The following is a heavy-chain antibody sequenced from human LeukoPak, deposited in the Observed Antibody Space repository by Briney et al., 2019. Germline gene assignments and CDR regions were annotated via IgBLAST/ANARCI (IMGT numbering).Heavy chain of an antibody. D-gene: IGHD7-27*01. CDR3: ARGHPNWGSGGDY. CDR2: ISSSSSYI. Sequence: GGSLRLSCAASGFTFSSYSMNWVRQAPGKGLEWVSSISSSSSYIYYADSMKGRFTVSRDNAKNSLYLQMNSLRAEDTAVYYCARGHPNWGSGGDYWGQGTLVTVSS. J-gene: IGHJ4*02. V-gene: IGHV3-21*01. CDR1: GFTFSSYS.